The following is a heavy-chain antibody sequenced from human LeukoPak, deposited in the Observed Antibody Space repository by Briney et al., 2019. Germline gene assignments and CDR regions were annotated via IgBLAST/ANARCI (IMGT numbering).Heavy chain of an antibody. CDR3: ARDGSYPFDY. CDR1: GGSISSYY. D-gene: IGHD1-26*01. J-gene: IGHJ4*02. CDR2: IYTSGGT. V-gene: IGHV4-4*07. Sequence: SETLSLTCTVSGGSISSYYWSWIRQPAGKGLEWIGRIYTSGGTNYNPSLKSRVTISVDKSKNQFSLKLSSVTAADTAVYYCARDGSYPFDYLGQGTLLTVSS.